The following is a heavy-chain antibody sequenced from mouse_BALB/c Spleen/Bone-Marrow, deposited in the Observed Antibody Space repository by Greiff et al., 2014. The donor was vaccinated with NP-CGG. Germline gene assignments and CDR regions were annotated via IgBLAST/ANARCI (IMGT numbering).Heavy chain of an antibody. Sequence: EVKLQESGGGLVKPGGSLKLSCAASGFTFSDYYMYWVRQTPEKRLEWVATISDGGGYTYCPDSVWGRFTISRDNAKNNLYLQMSSLKSEDTAMYYCARSGERYGAMDYWGQGTSVTVFS. V-gene: IGHV5-4*02. CDR3: ARSGERYGAMDY. CDR1: GFTFSDYY. D-gene: IGHD2-10*02. CDR2: ISDGGGYT. J-gene: IGHJ4*01.